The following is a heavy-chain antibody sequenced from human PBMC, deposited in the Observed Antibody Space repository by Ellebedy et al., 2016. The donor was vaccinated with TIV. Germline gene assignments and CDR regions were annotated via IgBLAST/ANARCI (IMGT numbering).Heavy chain of an antibody. J-gene: IGHJ6*03. CDR3: ARASSTTTVPLYSYYMDV. D-gene: IGHD1-1*01. V-gene: IGHV1-69*10. Sequence: SVKVSCKASGGTFSSYAISWVRQAPGQGLEWMGGIVPIVGLANYAQKFQGRVSITADTSTSTAYMELSSLRSEDTAVYYCARASSTTTVPLYSYYMDVWGKGTTVTVSS. CDR1: GGTFSSYA. CDR2: IVPIVGLA.